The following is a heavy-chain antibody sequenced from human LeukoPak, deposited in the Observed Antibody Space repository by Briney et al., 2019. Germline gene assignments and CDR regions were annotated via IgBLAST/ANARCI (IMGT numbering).Heavy chain of an antibody. CDR1: GFTFSHYG. CDR2: IWSDGTNT. CDR3: ARAAQRGFDYSNSLRY. V-gene: IGHV3-33*01. D-gene: IGHD4-11*01. J-gene: IGHJ4*02. Sequence: GRSLRLSGAAAGFTFSHYGMHWVRQAPGKGLDWVAVIWSDGTNTYYAASVKGRFTISRDDSDKTVYLPMNSLRPEDTGVYYCARAAQRGFDYSNSLRYWGQGTPVAVST.